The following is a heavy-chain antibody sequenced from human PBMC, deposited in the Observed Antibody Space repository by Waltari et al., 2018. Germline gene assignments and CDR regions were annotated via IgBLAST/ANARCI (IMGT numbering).Heavy chain of an antibody. D-gene: IGHD4-4*01. Sequence: QVQLVQSGAEVKKPGASVKVSCKASGYTFTGYYMHWVRQAPGQGLEWRGWINPNSGGTNYEQKFQGRVTMTRNTSISTAYMELSRLRSDDTAVYYCASLTTPDGFGAFDIWGQGTMVTVSS. CDR2: INPNSGGT. CDR3: ASLTTPDGFGAFDI. CDR1: GYTFTGYY. J-gene: IGHJ3*02. V-gene: IGHV1-2*02.